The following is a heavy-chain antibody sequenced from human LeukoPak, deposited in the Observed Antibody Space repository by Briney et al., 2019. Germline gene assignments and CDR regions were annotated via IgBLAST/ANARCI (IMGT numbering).Heavy chain of an antibody. Sequence: SETLSLTCTVSGDSISSYYWNWIRQPPGKGLEWIGYIYYSGSTNHNPSLKSRVTISVDTSKNQFSLKLSSVTAADTAVYYCARALYCSSTSCYAFFDYWGQGTLVTVSS. CDR2: IYYSGST. V-gene: IGHV4-59*01. D-gene: IGHD2-2*01. CDR3: ARALYCSSTSCYAFFDY. CDR1: GDSISSYY. J-gene: IGHJ4*02.